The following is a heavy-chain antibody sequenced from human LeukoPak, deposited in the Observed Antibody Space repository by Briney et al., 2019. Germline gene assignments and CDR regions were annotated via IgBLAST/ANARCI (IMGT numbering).Heavy chain of an antibody. Sequence: GGSLKISCETSGFTFSTSWIGWVRQLPGAGLEWVGAIYPDDSDTRYSPSFQGQVRISADKSARTAYLEWASLKASDTATYYCARQRAASGSINWFNPWGQGTLVTVSS. CDR3: ARQRAASGSINWFNP. J-gene: IGHJ5*02. CDR2: IYPDDSDT. CDR1: GFTFSTSW. D-gene: IGHD3-10*01. V-gene: IGHV5-51*01.